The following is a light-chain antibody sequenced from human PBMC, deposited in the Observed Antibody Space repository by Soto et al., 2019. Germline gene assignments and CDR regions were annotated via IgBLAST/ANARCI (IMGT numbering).Light chain of an antibody. CDR2: SHN. Sequence: QSVLTQPPSASGAPGQRVTISCSGSRSNIGSNTVNWYQQLPGTAPKLLTYSHNQRPSGVPDRFSVSKSGTSASLAISGLNSEDEAAYYCATWDDNLDGYVFGTGTKLTV. J-gene: IGLJ1*01. CDR3: ATWDDNLDGYV. CDR1: RSNIGSNT. V-gene: IGLV1-44*01.